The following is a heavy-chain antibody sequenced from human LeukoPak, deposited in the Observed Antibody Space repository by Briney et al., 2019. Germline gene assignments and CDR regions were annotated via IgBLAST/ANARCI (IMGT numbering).Heavy chain of an antibody. Sequence: SETLSLTCTVSGGSISSYYWSWIRQPPGKGLEWIGYIYYSGSTNYNPSLKSRVTISVDTSKNQFSLKLSSVTAADTAVYYCARAGYSYGDAIFDYWGQGTLVTVSS. D-gene: IGHD5-18*01. CDR3: ARAGYSYGDAIFDY. J-gene: IGHJ4*02. CDR1: GGSISSYY. CDR2: IYYSGST. V-gene: IGHV4-59*01.